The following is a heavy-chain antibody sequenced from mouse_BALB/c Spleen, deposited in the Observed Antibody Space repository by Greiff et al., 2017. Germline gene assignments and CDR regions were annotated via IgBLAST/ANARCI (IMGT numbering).Heavy chain of an antibody. CDR2: ILPGSGST. J-gene: IGHJ1*01. V-gene: IGHV1-9*01. CDR1: GYTFSSYW. Sequence: VQLQQSGAELMKPGAPVKISCQPTGYTFSSYWIEWVKQRPGHGLEWIGEILPGSGSTNYNEKFKGKATVTADTSSNTAYMQLSSLTSEDSAVYYCASSNYGRSYDWYFDVWGAGTTVTVSS. CDR3: ASSNYGRSYDWYFDV. D-gene: IGHD1-1*01.